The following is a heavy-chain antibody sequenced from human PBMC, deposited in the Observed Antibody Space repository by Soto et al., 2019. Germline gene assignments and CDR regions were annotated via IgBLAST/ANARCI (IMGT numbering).Heavy chain of an antibody. CDR2: ISGSGGST. CDR1: GFTCSSYA. Sequence: EVQLLESGGGLLQPGGSLRLSCAASGFTCSSYAMSWVRQAPGKGLEWVSAISGSGGSTYYADSVKGRFTISRDNSKNTLYLQINSLRAEDTAVYYCAKGGHYDFWSGYHVFDYWGQGTLVSVSS. CDR3: AKGGHYDFWSGYHVFDY. J-gene: IGHJ4*02. D-gene: IGHD3-3*01. V-gene: IGHV3-23*01.